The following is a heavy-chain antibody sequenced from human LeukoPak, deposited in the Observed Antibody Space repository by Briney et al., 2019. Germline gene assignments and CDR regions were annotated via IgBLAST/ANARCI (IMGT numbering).Heavy chain of an antibody. CDR1: GFAFDEHG. CDR3: ARAPITSPFYFDY. J-gene: IGHJ4*02. CDR2: IYWSGGST. D-gene: IGHD2-2*01. Sequence: GGSLRLSCTASGFAFDEHGMSWVRQVPGKGLEWASGIYWSGGSTGYADPLRGRFTISRDNAKNSLYLQMDSLRAEDTALYYCARAPITSPFYFDYWGQGTLVTVSS. V-gene: IGHV3-20*04.